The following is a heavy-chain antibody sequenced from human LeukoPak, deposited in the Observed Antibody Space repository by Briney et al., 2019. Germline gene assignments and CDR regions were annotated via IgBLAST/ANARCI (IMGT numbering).Heavy chain of an antibody. J-gene: IGHJ2*01. CDR3: ARAYFDL. V-gene: IGHV4-61*02. CDR1: GGSISSGSYY. Sequence: PSQTLSLTCTVSGGSISSGSYYWSWIRQPAGKGLEWIGRIYTSGSTNYNPSLKSRFTISVDTSKNQFSLKLSSVTAADTAVYYCARAYFDLWGRGTLVTVSS. CDR2: IYTSGST.